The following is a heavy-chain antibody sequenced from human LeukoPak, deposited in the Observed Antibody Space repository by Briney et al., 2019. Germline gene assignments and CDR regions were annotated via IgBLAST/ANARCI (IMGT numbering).Heavy chain of an antibody. D-gene: IGHD1-26*01. CDR2: INHSGST. CDR1: GGSFSGYY. Sequence: SETLSLTCAVYGGSFSGYYWSWIRQPPGKGLEWIGEINHSGSTYYNPSLKSRVTISVDTSKNQFSLKLSSVTAANTAVYYCASLRERSYYARGFDYWGQGTLVTVSS. CDR3: ASLRERSYYARGFDY. J-gene: IGHJ4*02. V-gene: IGHV4-34*01.